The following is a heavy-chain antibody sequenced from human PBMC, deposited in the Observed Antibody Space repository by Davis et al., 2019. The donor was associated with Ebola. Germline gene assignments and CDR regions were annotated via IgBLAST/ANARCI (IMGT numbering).Heavy chain of an antibody. CDR2: IYYSGST. V-gene: IGHV4-38-2*01. D-gene: IGHD1-26*01. Sequence: ESLKIPCAASGFTFTDYYMGWIRQPPGKGLEWIGSIYYSGSTYYNPSLKSRVTISVDTSKNQFSLKLSSVTAADTAVYYCASLSGSYYGLDPWGQGTLVTVSS. CDR3: ASLSGSYYGLDP. CDR1: GFTFTDYY. J-gene: IGHJ5*02.